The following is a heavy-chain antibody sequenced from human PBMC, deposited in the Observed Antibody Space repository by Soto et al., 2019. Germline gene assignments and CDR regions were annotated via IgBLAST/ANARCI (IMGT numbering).Heavy chain of an antibody. CDR2: ISTSGST. CDR1: GGSLSSYY. D-gene: IGHD5-12*01. CDR3: ARSQWLSQADFDY. V-gene: IGHV4-4*07. J-gene: IGHJ4*02. Sequence: SETLSLTCTVSGGSLSSYYWSWIRQPAGKGLEWIGRISTSGSTNYNPSLKSRVTMSVDTSKNQFSLRLSSVTAADTAVYYCARSQWLSQADFDYWGQGALVTVSS.